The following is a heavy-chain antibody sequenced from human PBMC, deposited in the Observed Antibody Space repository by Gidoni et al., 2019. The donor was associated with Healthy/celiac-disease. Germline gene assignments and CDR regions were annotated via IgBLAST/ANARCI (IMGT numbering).Heavy chain of an antibody. D-gene: IGHD5-18*01. V-gene: IGHV1-69*06. CDR3: AGSADGDSYGYNYYYYMDV. CDR2: FIPNFGTA. J-gene: IGHJ6*03. Sequence: QVQLVQSGAEVKKPGSPVKVTCKASGGTFSSSAISWVRQDPGQGPEWMGGFIPNFGTANYAQKFQGRVTITADKTTSKAYMELSSLRSEDTAVYYCAGSADGDSYGYNYYYYMDVWGKGTTVTVSS. CDR1: GGTFSSSA.